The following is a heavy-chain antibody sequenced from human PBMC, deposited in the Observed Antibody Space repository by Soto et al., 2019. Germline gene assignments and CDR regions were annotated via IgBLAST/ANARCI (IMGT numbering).Heavy chain of an antibody. CDR1: GGTFSSYA. CDR2: IIAIFGTA. Sequence: QVQLVQSGAEVKKPGSSVKVSCKASGGTFSSYAISWVRQAPGQGLEWMGGIIAIFGTANYAQKFQGRVTITVDESTSTAYMELSSLRSEDTAVYYCAGDGMVVAATGGYDGMDVWGQGTKVTVSS. D-gene: IGHD2-15*01. CDR3: AGDGMVVAATGGYDGMDV. V-gene: IGHV1-69*12. J-gene: IGHJ6*02.